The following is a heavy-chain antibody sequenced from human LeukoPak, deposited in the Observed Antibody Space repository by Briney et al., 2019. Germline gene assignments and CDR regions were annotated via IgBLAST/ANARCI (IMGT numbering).Heavy chain of an antibody. J-gene: IGHJ4*02. V-gene: IGHV1-2*02. CDR2: INPNSGGT. CDR1: GYTFTGYY. Sequence: ASVKVSCKASGYTFTGYYIHWVRQAPGQGLEWMGWINPNSGGTNYAQKFQGRVTMTRDTSISTAYMELSRLRSDDTAVYYCARVAAVAGPDDYWGQGTLVTVSS. CDR3: ARVAAVAGPDDY. D-gene: IGHD6-19*01.